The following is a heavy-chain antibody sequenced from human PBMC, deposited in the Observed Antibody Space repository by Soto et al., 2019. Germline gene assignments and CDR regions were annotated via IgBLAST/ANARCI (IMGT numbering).Heavy chain of an antibody. CDR1: GYTFTSYG. CDR3: ASGYCSSTSCSPGVFDY. J-gene: IGHJ4*02. V-gene: IGHV1-18*01. Sequence: ASVKVSCKASGYTFTSYGISWVRQAPGQGLEWMGWISAYNGNTNYAQKLQGRVTMTTDTSTSTAYMERRSLRSDDTAVYYCASGYCSSTSCSPGVFDYWGQGTLVTVSS. D-gene: IGHD2-2*01. CDR2: ISAYNGNT.